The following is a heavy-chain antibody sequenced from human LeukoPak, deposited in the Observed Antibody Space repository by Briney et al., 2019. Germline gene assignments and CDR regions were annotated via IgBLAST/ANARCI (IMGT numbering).Heavy chain of an antibody. D-gene: IGHD5-12*01. CDR3: ARRGRAAGKYGGYEYWFFEY. Sequence: SETLSLPCTVSGGSISSYYWSWVRQPPGKGLGWIGYISYSGSTNYNPSLKSRVTMSVDTSKNRFSLRLTSVTAADTAVYYCARRGRAAGKYGGYEYWFFEYWGQGTLVTVSA. CDR1: GGSISSYY. V-gene: IGHV4-59*08. CDR2: ISYSGST. J-gene: IGHJ4*02.